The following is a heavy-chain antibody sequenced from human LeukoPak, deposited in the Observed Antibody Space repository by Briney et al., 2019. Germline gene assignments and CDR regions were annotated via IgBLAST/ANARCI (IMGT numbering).Heavy chain of an antibody. D-gene: IGHD4-17*01. CDR2: IYTSGST. CDR3: ARLRDRGY. CDR1: GGSISSGGYY. V-gene: IGHV4-61*02. Sequence: PSQTLSLTCAVSGGSISSGGYYWSWIRQPAGKGLEWIGRIYTSGSTNYNPSLKSRVTMSVDTSKNQFSLKLSSVTAADTAVYYCARLRDRGYWGQGTLVTVSS. J-gene: IGHJ4*02.